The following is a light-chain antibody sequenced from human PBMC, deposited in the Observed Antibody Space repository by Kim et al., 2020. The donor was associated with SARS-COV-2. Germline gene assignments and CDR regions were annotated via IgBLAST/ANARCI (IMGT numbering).Light chain of an antibody. Sequence: EIVMTQSPATLSVSPGERATLSCRASQTVSSNLAWYQQKPGQAPRLLIYGASTRATDIPARFSGSGSGTEFTLTISSLQSEDFAVYYCQQYNNWPPWTFGQGTKLDIK. J-gene: IGKJ1*01. CDR3: QQYNNWPPWT. CDR1: QTVSSN. CDR2: GAS. V-gene: IGKV3-15*01.